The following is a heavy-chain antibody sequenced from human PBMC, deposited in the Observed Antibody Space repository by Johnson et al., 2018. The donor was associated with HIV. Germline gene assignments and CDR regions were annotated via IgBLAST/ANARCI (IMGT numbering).Heavy chain of an antibody. CDR2: ISYDGTKK. Sequence: VQLVESGGGVVQPGRSLRLSCAASGFTFSNFGMHWVRQAPGKGLEWVAVISYDGTKKFYADSVKGRFTISRDNSKNTLYLQMNSLRAEDTAVYYCAKEGGRITMIVVEPDAFDIWGQGTMVTVSS. D-gene: IGHD3-22*01. J-gene: IGHJ3*02. V-gene: IGHV3-30*18. CDR1: GFTFSNFG. CDR3: AKEGGRITMIVVEPDAFDI.